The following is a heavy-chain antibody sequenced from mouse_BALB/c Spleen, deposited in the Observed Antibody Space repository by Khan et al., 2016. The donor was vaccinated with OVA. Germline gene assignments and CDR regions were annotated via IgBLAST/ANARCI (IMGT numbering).Heavy chain of an antibody. Sequence: QVQLKESGPGLVAPSQSLSITCTILGFSLTNYGVHWVRQPPGKGLEWLVVIWNDGNTAYNSALKSRLTISKDNSKSQVFLKMNSLQTDDTAMYFCARQPYYHYNIMDYWGQGTSVTVSS. D-gene: IGHD2-10*01. CDR2: IWNDGNT. CDR1: GFSLTNYG. J-gene: IGHJ4*01. V-gene: IGHV2-6-1*01. CDR3: ARQPYYHYNIMDY.